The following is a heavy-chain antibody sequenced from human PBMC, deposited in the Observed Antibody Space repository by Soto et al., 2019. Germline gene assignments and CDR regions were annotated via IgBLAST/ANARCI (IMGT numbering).Heavy chain of an antibody. Sequence: SETLSLTCTVSGGSISSGGYYWSWIRQHPGKGLEWIGYIYYSGSTYYNPSLKSRVTISVDTSKNQFSLKLSSVTAADTAVYYCARDHYGYYGSGSYSSWGQGTLVTVSS. CDR3: ARDHYGYYGSGSYSS. V-gene: IGHV4-31*03. D-gene: IGHD3-10*01. CDR2: IYYSGST. CDR1: GGSISSGGYY. J-gene: IGHJ5*02.